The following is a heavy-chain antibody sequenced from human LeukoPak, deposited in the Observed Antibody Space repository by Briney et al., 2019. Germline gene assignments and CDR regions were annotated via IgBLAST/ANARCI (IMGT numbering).Heavy chain of an antibody. CDR1: GYTFTSYG. CDR3: ARETPYQLLSYYYYYGMDV. J-gene: IGHJ6*02. V-gene: IGHV1-18*01. CDR2: ISAYNGNT. Sequence: ASVKVSCKASGYTFTSYGISWVRQAPGQGLEWMGWISAYNGNTNYAQKLQGRVTMTTDTSTSTAYMELRSLRSDDTAVYYCARETPYQLLSYYYYYGMDVWGQGTTVTVSS. D-gene: IGHD2-2*01.